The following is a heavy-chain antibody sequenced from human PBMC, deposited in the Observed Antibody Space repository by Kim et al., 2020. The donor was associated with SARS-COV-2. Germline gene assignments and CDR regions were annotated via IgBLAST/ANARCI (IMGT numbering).Heavy chain of an antibody. J-gene: IGHJ4*02. CDR1: GFGFNTYR. Sequence: GGSLRLSCAASGFGFNTYRMNWVRQAPGKGPEWVSSTDGSGTYTFYADSVKGRFTMSRDNVKNFMYLQMNSARAEDTAVYYCVRGHSSGYYYDFWGQGTLVTVSS. CDR2: TDGSGTYT. D-gene: IGHD3-22*01. V-gene: IGHV3-21*06. CDR3: VRGHSSGYYYDF.